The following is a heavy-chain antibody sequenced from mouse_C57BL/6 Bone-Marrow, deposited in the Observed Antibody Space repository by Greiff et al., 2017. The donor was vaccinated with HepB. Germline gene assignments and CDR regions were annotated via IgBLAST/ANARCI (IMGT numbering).Heavy chain of an antibody. CDR2: IDPSDSYT. CDR3: AREVGTGAMDY. Sequence: QVQLQQPGAELVMPGASVKLSCKASGYTFTSYWMHWVKQRPGQGLEWIGEIDPSDSYTNYNQTFKGKSPLTVDKSSSTAYMQLRSLTSEDSAVYYCAREVGTGAMDYWGQGTSVTVSS. CDR1: GYTFTSYW. V-gene: IGHV1-69*01. J-gene: IGHJ4*01. D-gene: IGHD1-1*02.